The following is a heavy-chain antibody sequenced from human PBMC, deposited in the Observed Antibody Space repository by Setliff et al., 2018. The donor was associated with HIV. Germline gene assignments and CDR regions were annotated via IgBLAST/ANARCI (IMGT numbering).Heavy chain of an antibody. CDR3: ARRIDNSGTYY. CDR2: IYTSGSV. J-gene: IGHJ4*02. CDR1: GGSISSYY. D-gene: IGHD3-10*01. V-gene: IGHV4-4*09. Sequence: SETLSLTCTVSGGSISSYYWSWIRQPPGKGLEWIGYIYTSGSVNYNPSLNSRVTISVDTSKNQFSLKLSSVIAADTAMYYCARRIDNSGTYYWGQGTLVTVSS.